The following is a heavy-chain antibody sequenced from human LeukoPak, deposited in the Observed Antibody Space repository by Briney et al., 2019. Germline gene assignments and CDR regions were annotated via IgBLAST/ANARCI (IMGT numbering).Heavy chain of an antibody. CDR3: ARDSYCTSTTCRRDFDY. D-gene: IGHD2-2*01. CDR1: GFTFSSYA. J-gene: IGHJ4*02. V-gene: IGHV3-23*01. Sequence: PGGSLRLSCAASGFTFSSYAMTWVRQAPGKGLEWVSAISGSGGDTYYADSVKGRFTLSRDNSKNTLYLQMNSLRADDTAVYYCARDSYCTSTTCRRDFDYWGQGTLVTVSS. CDR2: ISGSGGDT.